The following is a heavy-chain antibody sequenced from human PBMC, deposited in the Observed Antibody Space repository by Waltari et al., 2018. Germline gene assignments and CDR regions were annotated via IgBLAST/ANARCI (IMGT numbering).Heavy chain of an antibody. J-gene: IGHJ6*02. V-gene: IGHV3-30-3*01. D-gene: IGHD3-10*01. Sequence: QVQLVESGGGVVQPGRSLRLSCAASGFTFSSYAMPWVGPAPGKGLGWVAVISYDGSNKYYADSVKGRFTISRDNSKNTLYLQMNSLRAEDTAVYYCARTLAGSGSYYDRYYYGMDVWGQGTTVTVSS. CDR1: GFTFSSYA. CDR2: ISYDGSNK. CDR3: ARTLAGSGSYYDRYYYGMDV.